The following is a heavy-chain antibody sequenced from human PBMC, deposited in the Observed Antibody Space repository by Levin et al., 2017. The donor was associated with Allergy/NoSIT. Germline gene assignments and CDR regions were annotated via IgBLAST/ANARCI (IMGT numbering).Heavy chain of an antibody. CDR3: ARDGYSYGYGFDY. CDR2: IIPILGIA. J-gene: IGHJ4*02. D-gene: IGHD5-18*01. Sequence: KISCKASGGTFSSYTISWVRQAPGQGLEWMGRIIPILGIANYAQKFQGRVTITADKSTSTAYMELSSLRSEDTAVYYCARDGYSYGYGFDYWGQGTLVTVSS. CDR1: GGTFSSYT. V-gene: IGHV1-69*04.